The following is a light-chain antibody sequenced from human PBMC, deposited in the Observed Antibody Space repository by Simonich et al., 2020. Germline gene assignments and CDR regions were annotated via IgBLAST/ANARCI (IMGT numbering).Light chain of an antibody. J-gene: IGKJ3*01. Sequence: EIVMTQSPATLSVSPGERATLPSRASQSVSSNVAWYQQKPGQAPSLLIYGASTRATGIPARFSGSGSGTEFTLTISSMQSEDFATYYCQQYNNWPPFTFGPGTKVDIK. V-gene: IGKV3-15*01. CDR2: GAS. CDR1: QSVSSN. CDR3: QQYNNWPPFT.